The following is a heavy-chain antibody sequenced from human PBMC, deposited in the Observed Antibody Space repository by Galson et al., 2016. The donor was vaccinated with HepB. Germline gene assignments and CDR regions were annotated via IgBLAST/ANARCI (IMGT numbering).Heavy chain of an antibody. D-gene: IGHD1-26*01. V-gene: IGHV3-33*01. Sequence: SLRLSCAASGFTFSEYGVHWVRQAPGKGLEWVALIWFGGINKYYADSVTGRFTISSDTSKNMVSLQMNSLRAEDTAVYYCARSAGSGSYLQFDYWGLGTRVTVSS. CDR2: IWFGGINK. CDR1: GFTFSEYG. J-gene: IGHJ4*02. CDR3: ARSAGSGSYLQFDY.